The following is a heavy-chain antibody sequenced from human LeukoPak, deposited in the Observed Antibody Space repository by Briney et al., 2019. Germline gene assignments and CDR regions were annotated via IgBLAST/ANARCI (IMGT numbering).Heavy chain of an antibody. D-gene: IGHD2-2*01. CDR3: ARDAYVPAATTYYYYYYMDV. Sequence: PSETLSLTCTVSGGSISSGSYYWSWIRQPAGKGLEWIGRIYRSGSTNYNPSLKSRVTMSVDTSKNQFSLKLGSVTAADTAVYYCARDAYVPAATTYYYYYYMDVWGKGTTVTVSS. V-gene: IGHV4-61*02. CDR2: IYRSGST. CDR1: GGSISSGSYY. J-gene: IGHJ6*03.